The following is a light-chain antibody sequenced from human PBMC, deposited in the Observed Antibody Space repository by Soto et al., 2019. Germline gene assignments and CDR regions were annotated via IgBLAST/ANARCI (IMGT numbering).Light chain of an antibody. CDR3: QQYNNWLYT. J-gene: IGKJ2*01. CDR1: QSISSN. CDR2: GAS. V-gene: IGKV3-15*01. Sequence: EIVMTQSPATLSVSPGERATLSCRASQSISSNLAWYQQKPGQAPRLLIYGASTRATAIPARFSGSGSGTELTLTISSLQSEDFAVYYCQQYNNWLYTFGQGTKLEIK.